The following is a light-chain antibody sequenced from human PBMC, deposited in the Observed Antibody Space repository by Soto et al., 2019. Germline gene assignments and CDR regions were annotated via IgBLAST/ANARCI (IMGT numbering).Light chain of an antibody. CDR1: QSVDGY. CDR3: RQYGSSIP. V-gene: IGKV3-15*01. J-gene: IGKJ5*01. CDR2: GAS. Sequence: VVITLSPCTVSVSLGESATLSCRASQSVDGYLAWYQQKPGQAPRLLIYGASTRATGVTARFRGGGSGTEFTLTTSRLEPDDFAVYYCRQYGSSIPFGQVTRPAI.